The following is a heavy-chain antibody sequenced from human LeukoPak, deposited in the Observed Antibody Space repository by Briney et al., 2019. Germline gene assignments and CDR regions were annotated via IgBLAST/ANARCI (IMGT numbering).Heavy chain of an antibody. V-gene: IGHV3-11*04. D-gene: IGHD3-22*01. Sequence: GGSLRLSCAASGLTFSDYFMTWIRQTPGKGLEWISYISTDGDSVYYADSVRGRFTISRDNAKNSLYLQMTFLRAEDTAVYYCVVGSSCCYTHGFYFDYWGQGALVTVSS. CDR2: ISTDGDSV. CDR1: GLTFSDYF. J-gene: IGHJ4*02. CDR3: VVGSSCCYTHGFYFDY.